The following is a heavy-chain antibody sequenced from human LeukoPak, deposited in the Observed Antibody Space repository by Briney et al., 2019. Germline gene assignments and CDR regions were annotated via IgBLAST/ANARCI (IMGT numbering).Heavy chain of an antibody. CDR2: IKQDGSDK. J-gene: IGHJ4*02. V-gene: IGHV3-7*01. CDR3: AAGIAAAGTYDY. Sequence: GGSLRLSCAASGFTFSNYWMNWVRQAPGKGLEWVTNIKQDGSDKYYVDSVKGRFTISRDNAKNSLYLQMNSLRAEDTAVYYCAAGIAAAGTYDYWGQGTLVTVSS. D-gene: IGHD6-13*01. CDR1: GFTFSNYW.